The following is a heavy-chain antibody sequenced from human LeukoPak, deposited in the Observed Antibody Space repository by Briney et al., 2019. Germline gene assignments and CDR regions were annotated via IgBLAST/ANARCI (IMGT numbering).Heavy chain of an antibody. CDR2: IYYSGST. Sequence: SETLSLTCTVSGGSISSYYWSWIRQPPGKGLEWIGYIYYSGSTYYNPSLKSRVTISVDTSKNQFSLKLSSVTAADTAVYYCARGGFWSGYAPRIRPYYFDYWGQGTLVTVSS. CDR3: ARGGFWSGYAPRIRPYYFDY. CDR1: GGSISSYY. V-gene: IGHV4-59*12. J-gene: IGHJ4*02. D-gene: IGHD3-3*01.